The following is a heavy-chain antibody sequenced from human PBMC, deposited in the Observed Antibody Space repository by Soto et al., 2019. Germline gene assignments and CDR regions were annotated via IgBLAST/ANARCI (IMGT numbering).Heavy chain of an antibody. V-gene: IGHV3-9*01. J-gene: IGHJ5*02. CDR1: GFTFNDYA. D-gene: IGHD6-13*01. Sequence: GGSLRLSCAASGFTFNDYALHWVRQAPGKGLEWVSGISWNSGSIGYADSVKGRFTISRDNAKNSLYLQMNSLRAEDTALYYCAKDIQTEFRAAAGPNWFDPWGQGTLVTVSS. CDR2: ISWNSGSI. CDR3: AKDIQTEFRAAAGPNWFDP.